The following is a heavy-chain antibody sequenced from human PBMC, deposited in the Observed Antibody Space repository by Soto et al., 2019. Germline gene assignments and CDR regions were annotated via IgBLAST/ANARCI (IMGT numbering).Heavy chain of an antibody. CDR1: GFTFSSYA. J-gene: IGHJ4*02. CDR2: ISGSGGST. D-gene: IGHD2-15*01. Sequence: GGSLRLSCAASGFTFSSYAMSWVRQAPGKGLEWVPAISGSGGSTYYADSVKGRFTISRDNSKNTLYLQMNSLRAEDTAVYYCAKDLHEDCSGGSCLNYWGQGTLVTVSS. CDR3: AKDLHEDCSGGSCLNY. V-gene: IGHV3-23*01.